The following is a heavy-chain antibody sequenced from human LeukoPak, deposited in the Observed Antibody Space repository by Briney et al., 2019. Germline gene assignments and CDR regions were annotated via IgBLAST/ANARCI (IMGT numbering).Heavy chain of an antibody. CDR3: ARDRPEGVLYYYYYYGMDV. V-gene: IGHV1-18*01. CDR1: GYTFTSYG. CDR2: ISACNGNT. Sequence: ASVTVSCKASGYTFTSYGISWVRQAPGQGLEWMGWISACNGNTNYAQKLQGRVTMTTDTSTSTAYMELRSLRSDDTAVYYCARDRPEGVLYYYYYYGMDVWGQGTTVTVSS. J-gene: IGHJ6*02. D-gene: IGHD6-6*01.